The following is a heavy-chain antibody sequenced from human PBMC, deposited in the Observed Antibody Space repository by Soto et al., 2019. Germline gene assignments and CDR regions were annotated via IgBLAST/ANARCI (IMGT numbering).Heavy chain of an antibody. D-gene: IGHD6-13*01. CDR2: IIPIFGTA. CDR3: ARDRAYSSSWYWFDP. J-gene: IGHJ5*02. V-gene: IGHV1-69*13. Sequence: SVKVSCKASGGTFSSYAISWVRQAPGQGLEWMGGIIPIFGTANYAQKFQGRVTITADESTSTAYMELRSLRSDDTAVYYCARDRAYSSSWYWFDPWGQGTLVTVSS. CDR1: GGTFSSYA.